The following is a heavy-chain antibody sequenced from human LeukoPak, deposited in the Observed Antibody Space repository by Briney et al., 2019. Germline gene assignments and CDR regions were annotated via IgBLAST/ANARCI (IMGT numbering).Heavy chain of an antibody. D-gene: IGHD3-22*01. CDR3: ARVPIVVVGTFDY. Sequence: SETLSLTCTVSGGSISSGDYYWSWIRQPPGKGLEWIGYIYYSGSTYYNPSLKSRVTLSVDTSKNQFSLKLSSVTAADTSVYYCARVPIVVVGTFDYWGQGTLVTVSS. CDR2: IYYSGST. V-gene: IGHV4-30-4*08. CDR1: GGSISSGDYY. J-gene: IGHJ4*02.